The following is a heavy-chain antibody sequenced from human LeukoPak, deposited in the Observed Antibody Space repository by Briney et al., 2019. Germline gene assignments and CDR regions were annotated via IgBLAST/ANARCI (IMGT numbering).Heavy chain of an antibody. CDR1: GYIFTGYY. V-gene: IGHV1-2*02. D-gene: IGHD3-3*01. CDR2: IDPDSGGT. J-gene: IGHJ5*02. CDR3: ASPNYDFWSGSS. Sequence: ASVKVSCKASGYIFTGYYIHWVRQAPGQGLEWMGWIDPDSGGTNYAQKFQGRVTMTRDTSISTAYMELSRLRSDDTAVYYCASPNYDFWSGSSWGQGTLVTVSS.